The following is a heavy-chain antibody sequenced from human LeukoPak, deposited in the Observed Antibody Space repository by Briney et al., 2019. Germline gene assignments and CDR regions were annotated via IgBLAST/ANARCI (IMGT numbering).Heavy chain of an antibody. CDR2: INHSGST. J-gene: IGHJ2*01. CDR1: GGSFSGYY. V-gene: IGHV4-34*01. CDR3: ARHPVGRALWYFDL. Sequence: SETLSLTCAVYGGSFSGYYWSWIRQPPGKGLEWIGEINHSGSTNYNPSLKSRVTISVDTSKNQFSLKLSSVTAADTAVYYCARHPVGRALWYFDLWGRGTLVTVSS.